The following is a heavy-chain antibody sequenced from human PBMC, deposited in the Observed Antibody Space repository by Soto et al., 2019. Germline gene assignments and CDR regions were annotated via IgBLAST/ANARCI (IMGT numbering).Heavy chain of an antibody. Sequence: QVQLVQSGAEVKKPGASVKVSCKASGYTFTSYAMHWVRQAPGQRLEWMGWINAGNGNTKYSQKFQGRVTITADESTSTAYMELSSLRSEDTAVYYCARDSRSYDFWSGYSDWYFDLWGRGTLVTVSS. J-gene: IGHJ2*01. CDR2: INAGNGNT. CDR3: ARDSRSYDFWSGYSDWYFDL. V-gene: IGHV1-3*01. CDR1: GYTFTSYA. D-gene: IGHD3-3*01.